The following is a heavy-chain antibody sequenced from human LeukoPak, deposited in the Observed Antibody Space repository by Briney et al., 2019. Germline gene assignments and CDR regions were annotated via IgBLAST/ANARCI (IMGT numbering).Heavy chain of an antibody. CDR2: IYYSGST. V-gene: IGHV4-59*01. Sequence: SETLTLTCTVSGGSISSYYWSWIRQPPGKGLEWIGYIYYSGSTNYNPSLKSRVTISVDTSKNQFSLKLSSVTAADTAVYYCARQPDYYDSSGYSLYNWFDSWGQGTLVTVSS. J-gene: IGHJ5*01. CDR1: GGSISSYY. CDR3: ARQPDYYDSSGYSLYNWFDS. D-gene: IGHD3-22*01.